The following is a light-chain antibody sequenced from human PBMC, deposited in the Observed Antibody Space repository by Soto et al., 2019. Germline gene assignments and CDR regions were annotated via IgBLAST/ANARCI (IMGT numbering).Light chain of an antibody. CDR1: QSVSSSY. CDR3: QQYGSSGT. Sequence: EVVLTQSPGTVSLSPGERATLSCRASQSVSSSYLAWYQHKRGQAPRLLMYGASSRATGVPDRFSGWGSGTDFTLTISRLEPEDFAVYYCQQYGSSGTFXQGTKVDIK. V-gene: IGKV3-20*01. CDR2: GAS. J-gene: IGKJ1*01.